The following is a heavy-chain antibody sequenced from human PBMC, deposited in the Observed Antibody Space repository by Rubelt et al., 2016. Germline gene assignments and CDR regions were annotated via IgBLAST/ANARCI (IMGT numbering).Heavy chain of an antibody. J-gene: IGHJ4*02. D-gene: IGHD2-8*02. Sequence: QVHLQESGPGLVKASETLSLTCTVPGYSISSGYYWGWIRQPPGKGLEWIGSIYHSGSTYYNPSLKSRVTISADTSKNQFSLKRSSVTAADTAVYYCARRPLLYYFDYWGQGSLVIVSS. CDR1: GYSISSGYY. CDR2: IYHSGST. V-gene: IGHV4-38-2*02. CDR3: ARRPLLYYFDY.